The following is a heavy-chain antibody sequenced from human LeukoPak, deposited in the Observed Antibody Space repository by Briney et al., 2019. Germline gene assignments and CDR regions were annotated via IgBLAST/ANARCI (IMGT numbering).Heavy chain of an antibody. CDR1: GGSFSGYY. CDR3: ASRDGYNGSFDY. J-gene: IGHJ4*02. Sequence: SETLSLTCAVYGGSFSGYYWSWIRQPPGKGLEWIGYIYYSGSTNYNPSLKSRVTISVDTSKNQFSLKLSSVTAADTAVYYCASRDGYNGSFDYWGQGTLVTVSS. V-gene: IGHV4-59*01. CDR2: IYYSGST. D-gene: IGHD5-24*01.